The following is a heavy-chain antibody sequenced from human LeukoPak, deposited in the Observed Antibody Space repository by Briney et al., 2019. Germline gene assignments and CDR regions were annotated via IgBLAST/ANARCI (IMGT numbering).Heavy chain of an antibody. V-gene: IGHV1-3*01. D-gene: IGHD6-13*01. J-gene: IGHJ6*02. CDR3: ARDQYSSSWYPGDLNYYYGMDV. Sequence: ASVKVSCKASGYTFTSYAMHWVRQAPGQRLEWMGWINAGNGNTKYSQKFQGRVTITRDTSASTAYMELSSLRSEDTAVYYCARDQYSSSWYPGDLNYYYGMDVWGQGTTVTVSS. CDR2: INAGNGNT. CDR1: GYTFTSYA.